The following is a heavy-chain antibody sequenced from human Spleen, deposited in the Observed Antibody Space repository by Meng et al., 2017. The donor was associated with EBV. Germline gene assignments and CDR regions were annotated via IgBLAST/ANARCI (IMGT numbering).Heavy chain of an antibody. CDR2: IFYSGTT. CDR1: GGSISSGSYY. CDR3: AREVIRNWFDP. J-gene: IGHJ5*02. Sequence: QGQLPASGPGLVKPSEHLSPTCTVSGGSISSGSYYLSWIRQPPGKGLEWIGYIFYSGTTNYNSSLKSRVTISVDTSNNQFSLKLSSVTAADTAVYYCAREVIRNWFDPWGQGTLVTVSS. V-gene: IGHV4-61*01. D-gene: IGHD3-16*02.